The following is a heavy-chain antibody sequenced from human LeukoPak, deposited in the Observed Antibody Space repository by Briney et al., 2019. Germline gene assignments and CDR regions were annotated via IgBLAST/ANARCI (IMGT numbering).Heavy chain of an antibody. CDR3: ASAYMVRGVFDY. J-gene: IGHJ4*02. CDR1: GFTFSSYS. V-gene: IGHV3-21*01. D-gene: IGHD3-10*01. CDR2: ISSSSSYI. Sequence: GGSLRLSCAASGFTFSSYSMNWVRQAPGKGLEWVSSISSSSSYIYYADSVKGRFTISRDNAKNSLYLQMSSLRAEDTAVYYCASAYMVRGVFDYWGQGTLVTVSS.